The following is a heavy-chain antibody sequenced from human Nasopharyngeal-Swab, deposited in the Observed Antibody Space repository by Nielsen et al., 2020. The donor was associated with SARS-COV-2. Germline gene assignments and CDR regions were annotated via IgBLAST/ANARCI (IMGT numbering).Heavy chain of an antibody. CDR1: GFTFSSYG. Sequence: GESLKISCAASGFTFSSYGMHWVRQAPGKGLEWVAVISYDGSNKYYADSVKGRFTISRDNSKNTLYLQMNSLRAEDTAVYYCARDASAYCGGDCYSDAFDIWGQGTMVTVSS. V-gene: IGHV3-30*03. D-gene: IGHD2-21*02. J-gene: IGHJ3*02. CDR3: ARDASAYCGGDCYSDAFDI. CDR2: ISYDGSNK.